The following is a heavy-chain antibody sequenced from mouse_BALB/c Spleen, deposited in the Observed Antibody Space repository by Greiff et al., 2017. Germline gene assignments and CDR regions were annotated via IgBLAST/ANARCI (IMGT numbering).Heavy chain of an antibody. CDR1: GYSITSDYA. Sequence: EVQLKESGPGLVKPSQSLSLTCTVTGYSITSDYAWNWIRQFPGNKLEWMGYISYSGSTSYNPSLKSRISITRDTSKNQFFLQLNSVTTEDTATYYCARRGYYAMDYWGQGTSVTVSS. CDR2: ISYSGST. V-gene: IGHV3-2*02. J-gene: IGHJ4*01. CDR3: ARRGYYAMDY.